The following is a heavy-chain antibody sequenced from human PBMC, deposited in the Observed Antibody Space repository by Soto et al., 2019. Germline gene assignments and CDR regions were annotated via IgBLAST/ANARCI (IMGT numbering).Heavy chain of an antibody. D-gene: IGHD3-22*01. CDR1: VLTFSSNY. Sequence: XLRLSCASSVLTFSSNYMSSVRQAPGEGLEWVSVIYSGGSTYYADSVKGRFTISRDNSKNTLYLQMNSLRAEDTAVYYCARDQLDSSGYYSYYYGMDVWGQGTTVTVSS. CDR3: ARDQLDSSGYYSYYYGMDV. CDR2: IYSGGST. J-gene: IGHJ6*02. V-gene: IGHV3-53*01.